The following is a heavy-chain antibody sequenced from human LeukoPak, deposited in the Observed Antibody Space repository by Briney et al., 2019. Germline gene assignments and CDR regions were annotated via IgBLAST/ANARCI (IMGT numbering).Heavy chain of an antibody. CDR1: GGSISSGSYY. V-gene: IGHV4-61*01. Sequence: SETLSLTCTVSGGSISSGSYYWSWIRQPPGKGLEWIGYIYYSGSTNYNPSLKSRVTISVDTSKNQFSLKLSSVTAADTAVYYCARVPYGDYEDAFDIWGQGTMVTVSS. D-gene: IGHD4-17*01. J-gene: IGHJ3*02. CDR3: ARVPYGDYEDAFDI. CDR2: IYYSGST.